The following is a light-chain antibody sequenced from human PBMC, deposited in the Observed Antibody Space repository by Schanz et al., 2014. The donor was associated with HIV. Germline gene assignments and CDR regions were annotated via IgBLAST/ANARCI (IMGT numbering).Light chain of an antibody. CDR2: DNN. CDR1: SSNIGNNY. CDR3: SSYSTSDTLV. Sequence: QSVLTQPPSVSAAPGQKVTISCSGSSSNIGNNYVSWYQQLPGTAPKLLIYDNNKRPSGIPDRFSGSKSGTSATLGITGLQAEDETDYYCSSYSTSDTLVFGGGTKLTVL. V-gene: IGLV1-51*01. J-gene: IGLJ2*01.